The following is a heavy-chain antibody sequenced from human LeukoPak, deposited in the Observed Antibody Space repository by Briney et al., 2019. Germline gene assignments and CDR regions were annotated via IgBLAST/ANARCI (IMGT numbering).Heavy chain of an antibody. Sequence: GGSLRLSCAASGFTFSSYAMSWVRQAPGKGLEWVSALSGSGDNTYYAASLKGRFTISRDNSKNTLYLQINSLGAEDTAVYHCARGGLRGYCDYWGQGTLVTVSS. CDR1: GFTFSSYA. D-gene: IGHD4-17*01. CDR2: LSGSGDNT. CDR3: ARGGLRGYCDY. J-gene: IGHJ4*02. V-gene: IGHV3-23*01.